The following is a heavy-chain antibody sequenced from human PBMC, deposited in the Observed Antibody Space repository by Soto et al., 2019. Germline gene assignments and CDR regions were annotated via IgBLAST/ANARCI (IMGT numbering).Heavy chain of an antibody. CDR3: AKDLTRQLAYWLDP. V-gene: IGHV1-2*02. D-gene: IGHD6-6*01. CDR2: IDAHSGGT. CDR1: GFSFTGYY. J-gene: IGHJ5*02. Sequence: ASVKVSFKASGFSFTGYYIHWLRQAPGQGLEWMGWIDAHSGGTEYAQKFQGRVTLTRDTSIATAYLTLTSLTSDDTALYYCAKDLTRQLAYWLDPWGQGTQVTVSS.